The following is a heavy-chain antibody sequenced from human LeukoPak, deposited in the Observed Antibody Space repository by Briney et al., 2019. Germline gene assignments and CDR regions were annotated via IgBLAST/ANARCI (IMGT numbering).Heavy chain of an antibody. CDR3: SALGYSSGWYRGTDY. Sequence: MPSETLSLTCTVSGGSISSSSYYWGWIRQPPGKGLEWIGSIYYSGSTYYNPSLKSRVTISVDTSKNQFSLKLSSVTAADTAVYYCSALGYSSGWYRGTDYWGQGTLVTVSS. CDR2: IYYSGST. CDR1: GGSISSSSYY. V-gene: IGHV4-39*07. J-gene: IGHJ4*02. D-gene: IGHD6-19*01.